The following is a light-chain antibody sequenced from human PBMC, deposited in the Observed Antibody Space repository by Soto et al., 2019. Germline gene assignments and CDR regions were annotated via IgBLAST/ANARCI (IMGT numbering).Light chain of an antibody. CDR1: QSVGIK. Sequence: IVMTQSPATLSVSPGERVTLSCRASQSVGIKLVWYQQKPGQPPRVLISGASTRARFSGSGSGTDFTLSITSLQSEDFAVYYCQQYHDWPPTFGQGTKVDIK. CDR2: GAS. V-gene: IGKV3-15*01. J-gene: IGKJ1*01. CDR3: QQYHDWPPT.